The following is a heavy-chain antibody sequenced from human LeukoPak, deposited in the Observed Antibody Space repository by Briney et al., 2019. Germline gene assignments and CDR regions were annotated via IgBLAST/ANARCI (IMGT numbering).Heavy chain of an antibody. Sequence: GGSLRLSCAASGFTFSSYAMSWVRQAPGKGLEWVSAISGSGGSTYYADSVKGRFTISRDNSKNTLYLQMNSLRAEDTAVYYCAKDRIGYDSSGPFDYWGKETWSPSPQ. V-gene: IGHV3-23*01. CDR3: AKDRIGYDSSGPFDY. D-gene: IGHD3-22*01. CDR1: GFTFSSYA. CDR2: ISGSGGST. J-gene: IGHJ4*01.